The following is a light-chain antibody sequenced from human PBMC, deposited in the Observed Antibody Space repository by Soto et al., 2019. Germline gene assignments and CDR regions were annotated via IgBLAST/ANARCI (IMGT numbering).Light chain of an antibody. CDR2: DAS. V-gene: IGKV3-11*01. CDR1: QSVSSY. Sequence: EIVLTQYPATLSLSPGERGTLSCRASQSVSSYLAWYQQNPGQAPRLLIYDASNRATGIPARFSGSGSGTDFTLTISSLEPEDFAVYYCQQRSNWLTFGGGTKVEIK. CDR3: QQRSNWLT. J-gene: IGKJ4*01.